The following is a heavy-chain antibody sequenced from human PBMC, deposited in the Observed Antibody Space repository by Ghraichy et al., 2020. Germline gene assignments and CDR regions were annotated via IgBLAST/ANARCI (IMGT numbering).Heavy chain of an antibody. CDR3: ATPSMRINYYGMDV. V-gene: IGHV1-24*01. CDR2: FDPEDGET. Sequence: ASVKVSCKVSGYTLTELSMHWVRQAPGKGLEWMGGFDPEDGETIYAQKFQGRVTMTEDTSTDTAYMELSSLRSEDTAVYYCATPSMRINYYGMDVWGQGTKVTVTS. CDR1: GYTLTELS. D-gene: IGHD2-8*01. J-gene: IGHJ6*02.